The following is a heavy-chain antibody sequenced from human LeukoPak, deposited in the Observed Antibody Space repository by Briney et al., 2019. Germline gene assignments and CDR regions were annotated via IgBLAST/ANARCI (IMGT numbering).Heavy chain of an antibody. V-gene: IGHV1-2*02. CDR2: INPNSGGT. D-gene: IGHD5-18*01. CDR3: AREGIQLYGYPFDP. Sequence: ASVKVSCKASGYTFTGYYMHWVRQAPGQGLEWMGWINPNSGGTNYAQKFQGRVTMTRDTSISTAYMELSRLRSDDTALYYCAREGIQLYGYPFDPWGQGTLVTVSS. J-gene: IGHJ5*02. CDR1: GYTFTGYY.